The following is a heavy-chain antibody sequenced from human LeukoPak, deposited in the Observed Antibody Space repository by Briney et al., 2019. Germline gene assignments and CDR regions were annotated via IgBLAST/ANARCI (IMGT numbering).Heavy chain of an antibody. CDR1: GGSFSGYY. Sequence: SETLSITCAVYGGSFSGYYWSWIRQPPGKGLEWIGEINHSGSTNYNPSLKSRVTISVDTSKNQFSLKLSSVTAADTAVYYCARGGGLKDYWGQGTLVTVSS. CDR2: INHSGST. CDR3: ARGGGLKDY. J-gene: IGHJ4*02. V-gene: IGHV4-34*01. D-gene: IGHD3-3*01.